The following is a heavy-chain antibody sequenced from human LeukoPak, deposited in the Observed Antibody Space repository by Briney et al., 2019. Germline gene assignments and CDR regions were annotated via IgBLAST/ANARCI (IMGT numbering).Heavy chain of an antibody. D-gene: IGHD4-17*01. V-gene: IGHV3-66*02. CDR3: ASPDGDYFSPFDN. CDR2: LYSGGST. CDR1: GFTVSSKY. Sequence: GRSLRLSWAASGFTVSSKYMSWVRQAPGKGLEWVSVLYSGGSTYYADSVKGRFTISRDNSKNTLYLQMDSLTAEDTAVYYCASPDGDYFSPFDNWGQGTLVTVSS. J-gene: IGHJ4*02.